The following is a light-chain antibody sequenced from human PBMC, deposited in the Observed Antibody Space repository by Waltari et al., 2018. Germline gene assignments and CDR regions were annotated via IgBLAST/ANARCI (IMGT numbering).Light chain of an antibody. Sequence: DIQMTQSPSSLSASVGDRVTITCRASQSIANNLSWYQQKPGKAPKLLIYAASSLQSGVPSRFSARGSGTDFTLTISSLQREDFATYYCQQSYSSPRTFGQGTKVEVK. CDR3: QQSYSSPRT. J-gene: IGKJ1*01. CDR1: QSIANN. CDR2: AAS. V-gene: IGKV1-39*01.